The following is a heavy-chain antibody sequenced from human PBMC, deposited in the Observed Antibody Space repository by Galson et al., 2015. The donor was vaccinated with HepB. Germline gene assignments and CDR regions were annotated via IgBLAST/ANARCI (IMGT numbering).Heavy chain of an antibody. J-gene: IGHJ4*02. V-gene: IGHV3-23*01. D-gene: IGHD3-10*01. CDR2: ISDSGAAT. CDR3: ARAVGSGSYYSFHY. Sequence: SLRLSCAASGFTFSSYAMSWVRQPPGKGLEWVSAISDSGAATYYADSVKGRFTTSRDNSKNTLYLQMNSLRAEDTAVYYCARAVGSGSYYSFHYWGQGTLVTVSS. CDR1: GFTFSSYA.